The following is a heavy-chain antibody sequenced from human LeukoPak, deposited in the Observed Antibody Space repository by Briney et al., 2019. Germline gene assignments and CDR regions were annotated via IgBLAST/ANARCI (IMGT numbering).Heavy chain of an antibody. CDR1: GYTFTSYG. J-gene: IGHJ4*02. CDR2: ISAHNGNT. V-gene: IGHV1-18*01. Sequence: ASVKVSCKASGYTFTSYGISCVRQAPGQGLEWMGWISAHNGNTNYAQKLQGRVTMTTDTSISTAYMELSRLRSDDTAVYYCTRGGYCSSTSCKFRDIAVAGTDYWGQGTLVTVSS. D-gene: IGHD2-2*01. CDR3: TRGGYCSSTSCKFRDIAVAGTDY.